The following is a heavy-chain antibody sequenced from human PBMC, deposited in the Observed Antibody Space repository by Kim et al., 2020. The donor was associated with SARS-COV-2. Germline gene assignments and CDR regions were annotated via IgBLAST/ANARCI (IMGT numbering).Heavy chain of an antibody. CDR3: ARELEIWTMAVLIGVPTYYNGLDV. J-gene: IGHJ6*02. CDR1: GFNFNDYG. CDR2: ISRTSGSI. V-gene: IGHV3-48*02. Sequence: GGSLRLSCVGFGFNFNDYGINWVRQAPGKGLEWISYISRTSGSIYYAYSVKGRFTIARDKAEKSVFLQMNSLRDDDTAVYYCARELEIWTMAVLIGVPTYYNGLDVWGQGTTVTVSS. D-gene: IGHD6-19*01.